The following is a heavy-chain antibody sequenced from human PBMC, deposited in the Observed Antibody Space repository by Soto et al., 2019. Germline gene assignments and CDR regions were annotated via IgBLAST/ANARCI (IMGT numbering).Heavy chain of an antibody. CDR1: GFTFSDEN. CDR2: ISGGGSYI. CDR3: ARDSDCHSTSCFFPPHV. D-gene: IGHD2-2*01. J-gene: IGHJ6*02. V-gene: IGHV3-21*06. Sequence: GGSLRLSCSASGFTFSDENMSWVRQVPGKGLEWVSGISGGGSYIFYADSVQGRFSISRDNPKNSLFLEMNSLRVEDTAVYYCARDSDCHSTSCFFPPHVWGQGTTVTVS.